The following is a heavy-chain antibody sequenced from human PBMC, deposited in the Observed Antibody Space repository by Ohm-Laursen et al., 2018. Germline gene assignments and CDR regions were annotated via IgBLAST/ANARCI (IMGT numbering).Heavy chain of an antibody. Sequence: SLRLSCAASGFTFSSYAMSWVRQAPGKGLEWVSDITGSGGNTYSADSVKGRFTISRDNSMNTLYLQMNSLRAEDTAVYYCARYCISTSCYTGYYYGMDVWGQGTTVTVSS. CDR1: GFTFSSYA. V-gene: IGHV3-23*01. CDR2: ITGSGGNT. CDR3: ARYCISTSCYTGYYYGMDV. J-gene: IGHJ6*02. D-gene: IGHD2-2*02.